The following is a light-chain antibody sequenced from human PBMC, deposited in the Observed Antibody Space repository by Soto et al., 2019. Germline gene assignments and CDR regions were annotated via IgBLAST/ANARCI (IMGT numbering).Light chain of an antibody. CDR3: QQLHSFVLT. CDR2: GAS. Sequence: IQLTQSPSSLSASIGDRFTITCRASQDISIYLAWYQQKSGEAPRLLIYGASTLQSGVPSRFSGSRSGTDFTLTIRGLQPEDFATYYCQQLHSFVLTFGGGTKVEMK. CDR1: QDISIY. J-gene: IGKJ4*01. V-gene: IGKV1-9*01.